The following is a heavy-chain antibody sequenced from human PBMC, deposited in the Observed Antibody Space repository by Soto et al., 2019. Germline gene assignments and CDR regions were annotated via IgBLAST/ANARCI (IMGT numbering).Heavy chain of an antibody. V-gene: IGHV3-23*01. Sequence: EVQLLESGGGLVQPGGSLRLSCAASGFTFSNYALTWVRQAPGKGLEWVSTISGNGGSRYYADSVKGRFTISRDNSENTLYLLMNSLRAEDTAVYYCAKDRESSTWFETGDYWGQGTLVAVSS. CDR2: ISGNGGSR. D-gene: IGHD6-13*01. CDR1: GFTFSNYA. CDR3: AKDRESSTWFETGDY. J-gene: IGHJ4*02.